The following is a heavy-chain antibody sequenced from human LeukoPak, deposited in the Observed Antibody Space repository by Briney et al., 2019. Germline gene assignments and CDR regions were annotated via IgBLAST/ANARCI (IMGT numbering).Heavy chain of an antibody. CDR3: ARMPTSTTPFTF. CDR1: GYSFTGYY. D-gene: IGHD1-14*01. CDR2: INPNSGDT. V-gene: IGHV1-2*06. J-gene: IGHJ1*01. Sequence: ASVKVSCTASGYSFTGYYIHWVQQAPGQGLEWMGRINPNSGDTNYAQKFQGRVTMTRDTSISTACMEVTGLTSDDTAIYYCARMPTSTTPFTFWGQGTLVTVSS.